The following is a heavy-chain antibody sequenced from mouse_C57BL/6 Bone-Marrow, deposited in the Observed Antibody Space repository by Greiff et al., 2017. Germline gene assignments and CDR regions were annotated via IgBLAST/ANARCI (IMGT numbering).Heavy chain of an antibody. CDR1: GYSITSGYY. CDR2: ISYDGSN. J-gene: IGHJ2*01. Sequence: ESGPGLVKPSQSLSLTCSVTGYSITSGYYWNWIRQFPGNKLEWMGYISYDGSNNYNPSLKNRISITRDTSKNQFFLKLNSVTTEDPATYYCASDYSNPYFDYWGQGTTLTVSS. D-gene: IGHD2-5*01. CDR3: ASDYSNPYFDY. V-gene: IGHV3-6*01.